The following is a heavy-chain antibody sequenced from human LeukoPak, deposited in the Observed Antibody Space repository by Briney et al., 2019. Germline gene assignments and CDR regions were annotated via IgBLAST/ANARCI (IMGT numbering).Heavy chain of an antibody. Sequence: GGSLRLSCAASGFTFSSNGMHWVRQAPGKGLEWVAVIWYDGSNKYYADSVKGRFTISRDNSKNTLYLQMNSLRAEDTAVYYCARDGGSSPVEYFDYWGQGTLVTVSS. J-gene: IGHJ4*02. CDR1: GFTFSSNG. CDR3: ARDGGSSPVEYFDY. D-gene: IGHD2-15*01. V-gene: IGHV3-33*01. CDR2: IWYDGSNK.